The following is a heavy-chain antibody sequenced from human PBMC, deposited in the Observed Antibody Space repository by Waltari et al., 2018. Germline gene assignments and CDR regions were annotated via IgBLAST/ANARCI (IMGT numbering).Heavy chain of an antibody. D-gene: IGHD3-10*01. Sequence: QVQLVQSGAEVKKPGSSVKVSCKASGGTFSSYAISWVRQAPGEGIEWMRRSIPIFGTANYAQKIQGRDTITADKSTSTAYMELSSLGSEDTAVYYCAGDGPGIHSHYYYMDVWGKGTTVTSSS. CDR2: SIPIFGTA. V-gene: IGHV1-69*13. J-gene: IGHJ6*03. CDR1: GGTFSSYA. CDR3: AGDGPGIHSHYYYMDV.